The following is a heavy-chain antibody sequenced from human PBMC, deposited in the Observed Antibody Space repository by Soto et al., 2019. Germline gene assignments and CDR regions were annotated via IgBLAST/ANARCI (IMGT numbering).Heavy chain of an antibody. J-gene: IGHJ4*02. CDR3: ARGWLRDPWMY. D-gene: IGHD5-12*01. CDR1: GFIFSSYT. V-gene: IGHV3-21*01. CDR2: ISASSTYI. Sequence: EVQLVESGGGLVKPGGSLRLSCAASGFIFSSYTMNWVRQAPGKGLEWVSSISASSTYIYYADSLKGRFTISRDNAHNSLYLQVNSLRAEDTAVYCCARGWLRDPWMYWGQGTLVTVSS.